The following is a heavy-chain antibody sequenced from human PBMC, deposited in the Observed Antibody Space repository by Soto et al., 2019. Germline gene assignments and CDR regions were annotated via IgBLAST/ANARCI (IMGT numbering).Heavy chain of an antibody. J-gene: IGHJ4*02. D-gene: IGHD3-10*01. V-gene: IGHV4-30-4*01. CDR2: IYYSGST. Sequence: SETLSLTCTVSGGSISSGDYYWSWIRQPPGKGLEWIGYIYYSGSTYYNPSLKSRVTISVDTSKNQFSLKLNSVTAADTAVYYCARDLGSGSIDYWGQGTLVTVSS. CDR1: GGSISSGDYY. CDR3: ARDLGSGSIDY.